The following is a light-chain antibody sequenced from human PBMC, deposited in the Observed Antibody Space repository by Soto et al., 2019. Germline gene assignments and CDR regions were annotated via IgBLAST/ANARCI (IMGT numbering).Light chain of an antibody. CDR1: QNIRSY. Sequence: DIQMTQSPSSLSASVGDRVTITCRASQNIRSYLNWYQQKPGRAPKLLIYAASTLQSRVPSRFSGRGSGTDFTLTINSLQPEDFATYYYCQQRDSTPYTFGQGTKL. V-gene: IGKV1-39*01. J-gene: IGKJ2*01. CDR3: QQRDSTPYT. CDR2: AAS.